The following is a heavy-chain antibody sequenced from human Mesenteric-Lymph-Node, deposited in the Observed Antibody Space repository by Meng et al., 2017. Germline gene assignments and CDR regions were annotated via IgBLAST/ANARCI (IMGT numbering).Heavy chain of an antibody. D-gene: IGHD3-10*01. J-gene: IGHJ4*02. CDR3: ARRRGGSGRDC. Sequence: RELEEWGAGRGEAWGALGVAGAVAGGSMRRSGWCGDWVRQPPGKGLEWIGAIYHSGSTSYNPSLQSRVTMFVDTSKNQFSLMLTSVTATDTAVYYCARRRGGSGRDCWGQGTLVTVSS. V-gene: IGHV4-39*01. CDR2: IYHSGST. CDR1: GGSMRRSGWC.